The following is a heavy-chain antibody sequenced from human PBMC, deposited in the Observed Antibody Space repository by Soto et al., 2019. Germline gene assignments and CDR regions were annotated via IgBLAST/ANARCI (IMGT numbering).Heavy chain of an antibody. CDR3: AASIFYYGMDV. Sequence: GESLKISCKGFGYTFTNYWIGWVRQMPGKGPEWMGIIYPGDSDTKYNPSFQGQVTISADKSITTTYLQWRSLKASDTAIYYCAASIFYYGMDVWGQGTTVTVSS. CDR2: IYPGDSDT. V-gene: IGHV5-51*01. CDR1: GYTFTNYW. J-gene: IGHJ6*02.